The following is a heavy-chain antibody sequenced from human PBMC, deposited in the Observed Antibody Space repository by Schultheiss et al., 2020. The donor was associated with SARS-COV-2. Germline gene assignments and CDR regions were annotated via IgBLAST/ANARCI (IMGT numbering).Heavy chain of an antibody. Sequence: SQTLSLTCTVSGGSISSYYWSWIRQPPGKGLEWIGYIYYSGSTYYNPSLKSRVTISVDTSKNQFSLKLSSVTAADTAVYYCAKPTLFGGRDYYYYYMDVWGKGTTVTVSS. CDR1: GGSISSYY. CDR3: AKPTLFGGRDYYYYYMDV. D-gene: IGHD2-15*01. J-gene: IGHJ6*03. CDR2: IYYSGST. V-gene: IGHV4-59*08.